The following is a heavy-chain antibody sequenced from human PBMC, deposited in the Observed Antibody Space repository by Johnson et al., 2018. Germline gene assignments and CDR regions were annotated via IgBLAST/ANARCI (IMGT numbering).Heavy chain of an antibody. CDR2: VYDSGST. CDR3: ARVGSYPPHYYYYMDV. J-gene: IGHJ6*03. Sequence: QVQLQESGPGLVKPSETXSLTCTVSGGFITTYYWSWLRQPPGKGLEWIGYVYDSGSTNHNPTFTSRVTISVDMSKNHYSLNIISVPAADTAVDYCARVGSYPPHYYYYMDVWGKGTTVTVSS. CDR1: GGFITTYY. D-gene: IGHD1-26*01. V-gene: IGHV4-59*01.